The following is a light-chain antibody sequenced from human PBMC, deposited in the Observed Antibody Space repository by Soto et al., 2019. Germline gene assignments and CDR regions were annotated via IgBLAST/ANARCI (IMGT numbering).Light chain of an antibody. J-gene: IGKJ4*01. Sequence: EIVMTQSPATPSVSPGDRVTLSCRASQSVRSNSAWYQQKPGQAPRLLIYGASIRATGIPARFSGSGYGTEFTLTISSLQSEDFAVYYCHQYNTWPLTFGGGTKVDIK. CDR2: GAS. V-gene: IGKV3-15*01. CDR1: QSVRSN. CDR3: HQYNTWPLT.